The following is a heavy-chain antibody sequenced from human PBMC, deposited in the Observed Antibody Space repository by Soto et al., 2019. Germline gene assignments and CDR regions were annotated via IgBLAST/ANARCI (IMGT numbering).Heavy chain of an antibody. CDR2: INPNSGNI. Sequence: ASVKVSCTASVNTFTSYDINWVRQATGHGLEWMGWINPNSGNIGYAQKFQGRVTMTRDTAIRTAYMEVSRLRSDDTAVYYCARGRASGSYYLLDYWGQGTLVTVSS. V-gene: IGHV1-8*01. CDR3: ARGRASGSYYLLDY. J-gene: IGHJ4*02. D-gene: IGHD3-10*01. CDR1: VNTFTSYD.